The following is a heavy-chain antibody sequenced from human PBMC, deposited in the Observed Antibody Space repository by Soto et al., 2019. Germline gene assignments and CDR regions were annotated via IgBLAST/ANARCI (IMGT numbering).Heavy chain of an antibody. V-gene: IGHV3-33*01. CDR2: IWYDGSNK. J-gene: IGHJ4*02. D-gene: IGHD6-19*01. CDR3: ARAHSGWSDCTDY. CDR1: GFTFSSYG. Sequence: GGSLRLSCAASGFTFSSYGMHWVRQAPGKGLEWVAVIWYDGSNKYYADSVKGRFTISRDNSKNTLYLQMNSLRAEDTAVYYCARAHSGWSDCTDYWGQGTLVTVSS.